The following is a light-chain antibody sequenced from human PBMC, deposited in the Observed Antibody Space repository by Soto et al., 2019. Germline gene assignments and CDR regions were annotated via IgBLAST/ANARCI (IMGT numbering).Light chain of an antibody. CDR1: QGVSIW. CDR2: AAS. V-gene: IGKV1-12*01. J-gene: IGKJ4*01. CDR3: QQVNRFPPT. Sequence: DIQLPQSPSSVSASLGDRVTITCLASQGVSIWLSWYQQKPGQPPKLLRYAASNLQSGVPSRFSGSGSGTGFTLTISSLQPEDSATYYCQQVNRFPPTFGGGTMVDIK.